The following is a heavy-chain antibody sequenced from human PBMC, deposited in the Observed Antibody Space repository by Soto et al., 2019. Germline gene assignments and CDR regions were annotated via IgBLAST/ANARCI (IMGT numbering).Heavy chain of an antibody. Sequence: GGSLRLSCAASGLTFGSYAMSWVRQAPGKGLEWVSARSGSGGSTYYADSVKGRFTISRDNSKNTLYLQLNSLRAEDTTVYYCAYHLHYDVGNGYYKDVWGKGTSVTGS. V-gene: IGHV3-23*01. CDR2: RSGSGGST. J-gene: IGHJ6*03. D-gene: IGHD5-12*01. CDR1: GLTFGSYA. CDR3: AYHLHYDVGNGYYKDV.